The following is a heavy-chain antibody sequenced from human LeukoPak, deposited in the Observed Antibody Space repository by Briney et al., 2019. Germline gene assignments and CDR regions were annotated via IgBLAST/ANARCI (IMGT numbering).Heavy chain of an antibody. CDR3: ARDLCVRSCPPADYYYGMDV. V-gene: IGHV1-18*01. Sequence: ASVKVSCKASRYTLTSSGLSWVRPAPGQGGEWMGWISAYNGKTNYAQTLQGSVTLSPDTSTSTAYMELRSLRSDDTPVYYCARDLCVRSCPPADYYYGMDVWGQGTKVSV. CDR2: ISAYNGKT. D-gene: IGHD2-2*01. J-gene: IGHJ6*02. CDR1: RYTLTSSG.